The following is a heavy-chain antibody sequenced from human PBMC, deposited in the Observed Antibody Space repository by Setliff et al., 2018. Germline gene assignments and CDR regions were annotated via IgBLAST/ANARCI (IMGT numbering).Heavy chain of an antibody. J-gene: IGHJ4*02. D-gene: IGHD3-3*01. CDR3: ARYDFWSGYYSEDEY. V-gene: IGHV3-33*01. CDR2: IWNDGSTK. CDR1: GFTFRNYG. Sequence: GGSLRLSCVASGFTFRNYGMHWVRQAPGKGLEWVALIWNDGSTKFYGDSVKGRFTISRDNSKNTLYLQMNSLRAEDTAVYYCARYDFWSGYYSEDEYWGQGTLVTVSS.